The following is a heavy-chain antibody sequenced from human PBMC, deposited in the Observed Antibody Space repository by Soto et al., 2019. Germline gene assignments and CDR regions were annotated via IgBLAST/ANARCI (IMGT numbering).Heavy chain of an antibody. CDR2: ISYDGSNK. CDR3: ANSIYGSGSYATVDYYYGMDV. CDR1: GFTFSSYG. V-gene: IGHV3-30*18. D-gene: IGHD3-10*01. J-gene: IGHJ6*02. Sequence: QVQLVESGGGVVQPGRSLRLSCAASGFTFSSYGMHWVRQAPGKGLEWVAVISYDGSNKYYADSVKGRLTISRDNSKNTLYLQMNSLRAEDTAVYYCANSIYGSGSYATVDYYYGMDVWGQGTTVTVS.